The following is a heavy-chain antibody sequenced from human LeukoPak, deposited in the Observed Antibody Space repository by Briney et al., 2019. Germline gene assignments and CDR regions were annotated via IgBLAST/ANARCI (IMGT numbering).Heavy chain of an antibody. CDR1: GGSISSSSYY. CDR2: IYYSGST. V-gene: IGHV4-39*07. CDR3: ARNGGNPPNAFDI. D-gene: IGHD4-23*01. Sequence: SETLSLTCTVSGGSISSSSYYWGWIRQPPGKGLEWIGSIYYSGSTYYNPSLKSRVTISVDTSKNQFSLKLSSVTAADTAVYYCARNGGNPPNAFDIWGQGTMVTVS. J-gene: IGHJ3*02.